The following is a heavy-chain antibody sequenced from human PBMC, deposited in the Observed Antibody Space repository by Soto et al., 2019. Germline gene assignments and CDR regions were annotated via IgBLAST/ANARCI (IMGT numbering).Heavy chain of an antibody. Sequence: ASVKVSCKASGFTFSAYYIYWVRQAPGQGLEWIGWINPNSGGTNNAQKFQGRVTMTRDTSTSTVYMELSALISDDTAVYFCARFFFAKYGGGGSPVYYGRAVGAKGTRVPVPS. CDR1: GFTFSAYY. J-gene: IGHJ6*04. CDR2: INPNSGGT. CDR3: ARFFFAKYGGGGSPVYYGRAV. D-gene: IGHD2-21*01. V-gene: IGHV1-2*02.